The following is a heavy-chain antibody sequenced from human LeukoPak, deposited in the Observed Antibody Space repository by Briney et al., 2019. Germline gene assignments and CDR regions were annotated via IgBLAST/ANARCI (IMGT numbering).Heavy chain of an antibody. Sequence: GGSLRLSCAASGFTFSNYAMGWVRQAPGKGLEWVSGISGSGGSTYYADSVKGRFTISRDNSKNTLYLQMNSLTDEDTAVYYCAKKWGVGTTTLDYFDYWGQGTLVTVSS. V-gene: IGHV3-23*01. CDR3: AKKWGVGTTTLDYFDY. J-gene: IGHJ4*02. CDR2: ISGSGGST. D-gene: IGHD1-26*01. CDR1: GFTFSNYA.